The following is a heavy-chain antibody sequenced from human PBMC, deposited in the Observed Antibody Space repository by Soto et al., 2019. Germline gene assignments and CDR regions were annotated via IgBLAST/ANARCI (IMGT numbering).Heavy chain of an antibody. CDR1: GFTFSSYA. J-gene: IGHJ4*02. Sequence: GGSLRLSCVASGFTFSSYAMSWVRQAPGKGLEWVSAISGSGGSTYYADSVKGRFTISRDNSKNTLYLQMNSLRAEDTAVYYCAKDPPGCSGGSCFDYWGQGTLVTVSS. V-gene: IGHV3-23*01. D-gene: IGHD2-15*01. CDR2: ISGSGGST. CDR3: AKDPPGCSGGSCFDY.